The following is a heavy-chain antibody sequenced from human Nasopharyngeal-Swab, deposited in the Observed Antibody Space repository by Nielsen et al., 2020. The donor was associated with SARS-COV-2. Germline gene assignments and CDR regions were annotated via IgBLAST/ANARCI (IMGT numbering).Heavy chain of an antibody. V-gene: IGHV4-4*02. CDR1: CGSISSSYW. Sequence: SETLSPTPAVSCGSISSSYWWCWVRQPPGKGLGWVGGISHNGNANYHPSLKSRVTISLDESRNQFSLNLNSVTAADTAVYYCARSRRGAFDYWGQGTLVTVSS. D-gene: IGHD2-2*01. CDR3: ARSRRGAFDY. CDR2: ISHNGNA. J-gene: IGHJ4*02.